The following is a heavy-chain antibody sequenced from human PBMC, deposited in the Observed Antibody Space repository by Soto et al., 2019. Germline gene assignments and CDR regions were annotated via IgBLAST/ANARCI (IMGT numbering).Heavy chain of an antibody. CDR3: ARRDWNTDYYYGMDV. CDR2: ISAYNGNT. J-gene: IGHJ6*02. V-gene: IGHV1-18*01. D-gene: IGHD1-1*01. Sequence: ASVKVSCKASGYTFTSYGISWVRQAPGQGLEWMGWISAYNGNTNYAQKLQGRVTMTTDTSTSTAYMELRSLRSDDTAVYYCARRDWNTDYYYGMDVWGQGTTVTVSS. CDR1: GYTFTSYG.